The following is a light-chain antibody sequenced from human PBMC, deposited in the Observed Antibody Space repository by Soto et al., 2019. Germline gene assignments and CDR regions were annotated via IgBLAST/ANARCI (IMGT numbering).Light chain of an antibody. V-gene: IGKV1-5*01. CDR1: QSISSW. J-gene: IGKJ1*01. CDR2: DAS. CDR3: QQNNSYSTWT. Sequence: DIQMTQSPSTLSASVGDRVTITCRASQSISSWLAWYQQKPGKTPKLLIYDASSLESGVPSRFSCSGSVREFILSISCLQPDDFSTYYCQQNNSYSTWTFGQGTKVEIK.